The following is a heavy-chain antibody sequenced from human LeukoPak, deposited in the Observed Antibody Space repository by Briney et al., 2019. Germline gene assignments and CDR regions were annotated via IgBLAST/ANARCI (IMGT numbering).Heavy chain of an antibody. J-gene: IGHJ3*02. V-gene: IGHV4-59*08. Sequence: PSETLSLTCTVSGGSINSYCWSWIRQPPGKGLEWIGYIYYSGSTIHNPSLKSRVAVSVDTSKNLFSLKLSSVTAADTAVYYCARGDPIDSSGYDDAFDIWGQGTMVTVSS. CDR1: GGSINSYC. CDR2: IYYSGST. CDR3: ARGDPIDSSGYDDAFDI. D-gene: IGHD3-22*01.